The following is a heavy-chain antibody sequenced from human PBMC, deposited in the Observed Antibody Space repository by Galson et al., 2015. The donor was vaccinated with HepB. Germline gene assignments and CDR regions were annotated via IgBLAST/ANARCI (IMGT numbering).Heavy chain of an antibody. D-gene: IGHD3-22*01. CDR3: ARDWSYRDYYDSSGYYSAFDI. V-gene: IGHV1-69*13. CDR2: IIPIFGTA. Sequence: SVKVSCKASGGTFSSYAISWVRQAPGQGLEWMGGIIPIFGTANYAQKFQGRVTITADESTSTAYMELSSLRSEDTAVYYCARDWSYRDYYDSSGYYSAFDIWGQGTMVTVSS. CDR1: GGTFSSYA. J-gene: IGHJ3*02.